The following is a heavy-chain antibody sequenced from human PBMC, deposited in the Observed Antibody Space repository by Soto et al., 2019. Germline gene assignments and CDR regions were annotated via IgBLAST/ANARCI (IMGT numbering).Heavy chain of an antibody. D-gene: IGHD2-2*01. J-gene: IGHJ4*02. CDR1: GYTFTSYG. CDR3: PGAPPYCSSTSCSPKYYFDY. Sequence: QVQLVQSGAEVKKPGASVKVSCKASGYTFTSYGISWVRQAPGQGLEWMGWISAYNGNTNYAQKREGRVTLPAASSTSTADMERRVLRSDDPAVYYCPGAPPYCSSTSCSPKYYFDYWGQGTLVNVSS. V-gene: IGHV1-18*01. CDR2: ISAYNGNT.